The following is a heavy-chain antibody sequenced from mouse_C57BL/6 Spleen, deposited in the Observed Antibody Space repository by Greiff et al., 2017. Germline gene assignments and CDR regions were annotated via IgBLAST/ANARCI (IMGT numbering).Heavy chain of an antibody. CDR1: GYTFTDYY. V-gene: IGHV1-19*01. CDR3: ASWGAAVDY. D-gene: IGHD4-1*01. CDR2: INPYNGGT. J-gene: IGHJ2*01. Sequence: VHVKQSGPVLVKPGASVKMSCKASGYTFTDYYMNWVKQSHGKSLEWIGVINPYNGGTSYNQKFKGKATLTVDKSSSTAYMELNSLTSEDSAVYYCASWGAAVDYWGQGTTLTVSS.